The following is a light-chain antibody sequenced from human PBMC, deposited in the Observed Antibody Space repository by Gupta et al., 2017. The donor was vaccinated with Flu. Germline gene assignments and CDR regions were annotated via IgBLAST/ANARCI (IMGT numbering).Light chain of an antibody. V-gene: IGKV3-20*01. CDR2: SAS. CDR1: QSVSNSY. Sequence: EIVLTQSPATLSLSPGERVSLSCRASQSVSNSYLAWYQHKSGQAPRLLIHSASRRATGVPDRFSGHESGTDFTLTIARLEPEDFAVYYCQKYCRSPWTFGQGAKVEI. J-gene: IGKJ1*01. CDR3: QKYCRSPWT.